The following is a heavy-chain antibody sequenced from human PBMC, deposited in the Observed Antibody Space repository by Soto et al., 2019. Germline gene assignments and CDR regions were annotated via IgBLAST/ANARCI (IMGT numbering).Heavy chain of an antibody. CDR2: IWYHGSNK. CDR1: GFCFSNYC. Sequence: GGSLTLARAAGGFCFSNYCLHWERQAPDKGLEWVAVIWYHGSNKYYADSVKGRFTISRDNSKNTLYLQMDSLRAEDTAVYYCARDYEGHDLGYYFDSWGQGARVTVSA. V-gene: IGHV3-33*01. CDR3: ARDYEGHDLGYYFDS. D-gene: IGHD5-12*01. J-gene: IGHJ4*02.